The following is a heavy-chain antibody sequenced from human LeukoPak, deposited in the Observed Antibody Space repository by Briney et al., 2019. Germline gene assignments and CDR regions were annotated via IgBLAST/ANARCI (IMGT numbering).Heavy chain of an antibody. CDR1: GGSFSGYH. D-gene: IGHD3-3*01. CDR3: ASPHYDFWSGYHYMDV. J-gene: IGHJ6*03. V-gene: IGHV4-34*01. CDR2: INHSGST. Sequence: SETLSLTCAVYGGSFSGYHWSWIRQPPGKGLEWIGEINHSGSTNYNPSLKSRVTISVDTSKNQFSLKLSSVTAADTAVYYCASPHYDFWSGYHYMDVWGKGTTVTVSS.